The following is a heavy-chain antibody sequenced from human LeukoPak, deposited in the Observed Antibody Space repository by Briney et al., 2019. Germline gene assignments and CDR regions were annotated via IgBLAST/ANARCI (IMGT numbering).Heavy chain of an antibody. Sequence: SCKASGGTFSSYAMHWVRQAPGKGLEWVAVISYDGSNKYYADSVKGRFTISRDNSKNTLYLQMNSLRAEDTAVYYCARDEYCSGGSCFKYNWFDPWGQGTLVTVSS. CDR2: ISYDGSNK. D-gene: IGHD2-15*01. CDR3: ARDEYCSGGSCFKYNWFDP. CDR1: GGTFSSYA. V-gene: IGHV3-30*04. J-gene: IGHJ5*02.